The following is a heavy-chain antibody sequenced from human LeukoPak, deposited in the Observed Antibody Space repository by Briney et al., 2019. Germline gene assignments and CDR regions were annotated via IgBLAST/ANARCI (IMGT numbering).Heavy chain of an antibody. CDR2: INPNSGGT. J-gene: IGHJ5*02. Sequence: ASVKVSCKASGYTFTGYYMHWVRQAPGQGLEWMGWINPNSGGTNYAQKFQGRLTVTTDSSTSTAYMELRSLRPDDTAIYYCARDISDDLSTGDGIWFDPWGQGTLVTVSS. CDR1: GYTFTGYY. V-gene: IGHV1-2*02. D-gene: IGHD7-27*01. CDR3: ARDISDDLSTGDGIWFDP.